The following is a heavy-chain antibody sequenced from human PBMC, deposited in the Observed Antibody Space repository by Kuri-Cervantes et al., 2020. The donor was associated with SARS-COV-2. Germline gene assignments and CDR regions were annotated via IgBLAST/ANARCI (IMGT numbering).Heavy chain of an antibody. CDR3: ASEDSGSYFRGRGMFDP. CDR1: GFTFSSYS. V-gene: IGHV3-21*01. D-gene: IGHD1-26*01. CDR2: ISSSSSCI. Sequence: GGSLRLSCAASGFTFSSYSMNWVRQAPGKGLEWVSSISSSSSCIYYADSVKGRFTISRDNAKNSLYLQMNSLRAEDTAVYYCASEDSGSYFRGRGMFDPWGQGTLVTVSS. J-gene: IGHJ5*02.